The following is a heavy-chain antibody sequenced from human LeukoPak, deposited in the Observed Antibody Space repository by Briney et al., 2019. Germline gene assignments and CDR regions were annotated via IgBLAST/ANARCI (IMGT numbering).Heavy chain of an antibody. J-gene: IGHJ4*02. CDR1: GYSFSTHW. CDR3: ARGGLTVTLDY. V-gene: IGHV1-46*01. D-gene: IGHD4-17*01. CDR2: INPSGGFT. Sequence: ASVKVSCKASGYSFSTHWMHWVRQAPGQGLEWMGIINPSGGFTSYAQKLQGRVTVTRDMSTSTVYMELSNLRSEDTAVYYCARGGLTVTLDYWGQGTLVTVSS.